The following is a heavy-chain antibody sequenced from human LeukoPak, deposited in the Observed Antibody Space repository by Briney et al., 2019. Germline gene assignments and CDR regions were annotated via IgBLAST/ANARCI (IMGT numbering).Heavy chain of an antibody. CDR2: INHNGRNT. CDR3: VKDYITGDGYWDFDY. J-gene: IGHJ4*02. Sequence: PGGSLRPSCAASGFTFSSYAMSWVRQAPGKGLKWVSAINHNGRNTYYADSVKGRFTISRDNSKNTLSLQMNSLRAEDTAVYYCVKDYITGDGYWDFDYWGQGTLVTVSS. V-gene: IGHV3-23*01. CDR1: GFTFSSYA. D-gene: IGHD1-20*01.